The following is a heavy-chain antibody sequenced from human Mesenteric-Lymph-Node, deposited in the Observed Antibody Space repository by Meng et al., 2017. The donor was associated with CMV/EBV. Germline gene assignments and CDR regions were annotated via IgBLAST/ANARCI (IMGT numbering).Heavy chain of an antibody. J-gene: IGHJ5*02. V-gene: IGHV1-8*03. CDR2: TNPRNGNA. D-gene: IGHD6-19*01. CDR1: GYTFIDYD. CDR3: ARDSGWGWFDP. Sequence: SCKASGYTFIDYDINWVRQATGQGLEWMGWTNPRNGNAGYAQKFQGRVTITRDTSITTAYMDLRSLRSEDTAIYYCARDSGWGWFDPWGQGTLVTVSS.